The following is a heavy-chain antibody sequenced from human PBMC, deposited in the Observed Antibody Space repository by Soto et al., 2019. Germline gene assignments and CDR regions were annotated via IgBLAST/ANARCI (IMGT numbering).Heavy chain of an antibody. CDR1: GDSLTRNY. CDR3: ARTLSVGFDY. J-gene: IGHJ4*02. Sequence: QVQLQESGPGLVKPSETLSLTCTVSGDSLTRNYWSWIRQSPGKGLEWLAFIHNGRTTNSSPSLVGRASISVDTSKIQLPLNLNPVTAADTAVYYCARTLSVGFDYWGQGTLVTVSS. V-gene: IGHV4-59*01. CDR2: IHNGRTT.